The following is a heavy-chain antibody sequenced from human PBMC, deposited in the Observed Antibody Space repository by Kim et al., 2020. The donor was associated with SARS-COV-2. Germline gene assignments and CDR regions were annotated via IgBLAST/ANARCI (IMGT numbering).Heavy chain of an antibody. J-gene: IGHJ4*02. Sequence: GGSLRLSCAASGFTFSGSAMHWVRQASGKGLEWVGRIRSKANSYSTAYAASVKGRFTISRDDSKNTAYLQMNSLKTEGTAVYFCTNYCSSTSCPAVVDYWGRGTLVPVSS. CDR3: TNYCSSTSCPAVVDY. CDR2: IRSKANSYST. CDR1: GFTFSGSA. V-gene: IGHV3-73*01. D-gene: IGHD2-2*01.